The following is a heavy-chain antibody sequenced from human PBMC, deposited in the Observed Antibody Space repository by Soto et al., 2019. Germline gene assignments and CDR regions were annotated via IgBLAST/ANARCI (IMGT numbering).Heavy chain of an antibody. CDR3: ARDVGSSPDYYYYGMDV. D-gene: IGHD6-6*01. J-gene: IGHJ6*02. CDR2: ISAYNGNT. V-gene: IGHV1-18*04. Sequence: SVKVSCQASGYTFTSYGISWGRQAPVQGLEWMGWISAYNGNTNYAQKLQGRVTMTTDTSTSTAYMELRSLRSDDTAVYYCARDVGSSPDYYYYGMDVWGQGTTVTVSS. CDR1: GYTFTSYG.